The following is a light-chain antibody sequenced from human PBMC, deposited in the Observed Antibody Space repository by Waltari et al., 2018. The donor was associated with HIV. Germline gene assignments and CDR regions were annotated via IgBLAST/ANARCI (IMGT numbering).Light chain of an antibody. CDR1: SSHVSGYNT. Sequence: QSALTQPPSASGSPRQSVTISCTGTSSHVSGYNTVSWYQLHPGKVPKLMIYEVTKRPSGVPDRFSGSKSGNTASRAVSGLQAEDEADEYCSSYAGSNQVFGTGTKVTVL. CDR2: EVT. J-gene: IGLJ1*01. CDR3: SSYAGSNQV. V-gene: IGLV2-8*01.